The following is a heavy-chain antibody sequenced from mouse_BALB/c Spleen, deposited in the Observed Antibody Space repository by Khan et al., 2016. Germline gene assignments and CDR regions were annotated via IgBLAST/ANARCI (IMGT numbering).Heavy chain of an antibody. V-gene: IGHV3-2*02. CDR2: ISYSGST. D-gene: IGHD1-1*01. CDR3: ARGRYYGSRGYFDV. Sequence: VQLKQSGPGLVKPSQSLSLTCTVTGYSITSDYAWNWIRQFPGNKLEWMGYISYSGSTSYNPSLKSRISITRDTSKNQFFLQLNSVTTEDTATYYWARGRYYGSRGYFDVWGAGTTVTVSS. CDR1: GYSITSDYA. J-gene: IGHJ1*01.